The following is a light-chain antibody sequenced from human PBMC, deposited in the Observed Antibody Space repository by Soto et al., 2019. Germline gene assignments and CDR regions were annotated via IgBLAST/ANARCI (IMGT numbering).Light chain of an antibody. J-gene: IGLJ2*01. CDR3: SSYTSSSTYVV. V-gene: IGLV2-8*01. CDR2: HVS. CDR1: GTDVGQYNY. Sequence: QSALTQPPSASGSPGQSVTISCTGAGTDVGQYNYVSWYQQHPGKAPKLLIHHVSRRPSGVPARFSGSKSGNTASLTVSGLQTEDEADYYCSSYTSSSTYVVFGGGTKLTVL.